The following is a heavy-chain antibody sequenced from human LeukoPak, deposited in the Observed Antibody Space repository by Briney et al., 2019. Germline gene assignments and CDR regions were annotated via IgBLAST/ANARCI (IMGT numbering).Heavy chain of an antibody. CDR1: GGSISSYY. V-gene: IGHV4-59*08. CDR2: IYYSGST. J-gene: IGHJ5*02. Sequence: SETLSLTCTVSGGSISSYYWSWIRQPPGKGLEWIGYIYYSGSTNYNPSLKSRVTTSVDTPKSQFSLKLSSVTAADTAVYYCARHRQGYCSSGSCWNWFDPWGQGTLVTVSS. CDR3: ARHRQGYCSSGSCWNWFDP. D-gene: IGHD2-15*01.